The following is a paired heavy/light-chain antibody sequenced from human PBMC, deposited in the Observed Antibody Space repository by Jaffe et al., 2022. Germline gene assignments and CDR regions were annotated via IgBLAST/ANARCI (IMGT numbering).Light chain of an antibody. CDR1: QSVFYSPNSKNY. CDR2: WAS. Sequence: DIVLTQSPDSLAVSLGERATINCKSSQSVFYSPNSKNYLAWYQQRPGQPPKLLIYWASTRESGVPDRFSGSGSGTDFTLTISSLQAEDVAVYYCQQYYNTLPITFGGGTKVEIK. J-gene: IGKJ4*01. V-gene: IGKV4-1*01. CDR3: QQYYNTLPIT.
Heavy chain of an antibody. V-gene: IGHV3-7*01. J-gene: IGHJ4*02. CDR1: GFTFSLYW. CDR2: IKQDGTDT. CDR3: VRASPPQYFFPS. D-gene: IGHD3-3*01. Sequence: EVQLVESGGGLVQPGGSLRLSCAASGFTFSLYWMSWVRQAPGKGLEWVANIKQDGTDTYYVESVMGRFTISRDNARNSLYLQMNSLRAEDTAIYYCVRASPPQYFFPSWGLGTLVTVSS.